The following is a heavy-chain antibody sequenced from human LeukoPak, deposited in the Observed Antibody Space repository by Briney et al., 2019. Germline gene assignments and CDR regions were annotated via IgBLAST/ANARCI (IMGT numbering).Heavy chain of an antibody. CDR2: ISGSSAYI. CDR1: GXTFFTYN. V-gene: IGHV3-21*01. Sequence: PGGSLRLSCAASGXTFFTYNMNWVRQAPGKGQEWVSSISGSSAYIHYADSVKGRFTISRDNAKNSLYLQMNSLRAEDTAVYYCARDPGYGSGSYVDYWGQGTLVTVSS. D-gene: IGHD3-10*01. J-gene: IGHJ4*02. CDR3: ARDPGYGSGSYVDY.